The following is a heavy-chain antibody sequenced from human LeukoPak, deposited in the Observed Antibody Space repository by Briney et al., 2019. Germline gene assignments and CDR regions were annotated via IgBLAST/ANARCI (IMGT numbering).Heavy chain of an antibody. J-gene: IGHJ5*02. D-gene: IGHD2-2*01. CDR3: ASQDQLLCWFDP. Sequence: SVKVSCKASGGTFSSYAISWVRQAPGQGLEWMGRVIPILGIANYAQKFQGRVTITADKSTSTAYMELSSLRSEDTAVYYCASQDQLLCWFDPWGQGTLVTVSS. V-gene: IGHV1-69*04. CDR1: GGTFSSYA. CDR2: VIPILGIA.